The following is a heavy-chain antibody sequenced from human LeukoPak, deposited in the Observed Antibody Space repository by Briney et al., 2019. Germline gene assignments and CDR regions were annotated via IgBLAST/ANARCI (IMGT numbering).Heavy chain of an antibody. CDR3: ARSDRRFLEWLLPHYGMDV. Sequence: ASVKVSCKASGYTFTGYYMHWVRQAPGQGLEWMGWINPNSGGTNYAQKFQGRVTMTRDTSISTAYMELSRLRSDDTAVYYCARSDRRFLEWLLPHYGMDVWGQGTTVTVSS. D-gene: IGHD3-3*01. J-gene: IGHJ6*02. CDR1: GYTFTGYY. CDR2: INPNSGGT. V-gene: IGHV1-2*02.